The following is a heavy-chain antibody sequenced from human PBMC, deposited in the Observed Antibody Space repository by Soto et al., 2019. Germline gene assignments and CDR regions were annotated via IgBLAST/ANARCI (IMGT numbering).Heavy chain of an antibody. CDR3: AKGRGGSGSLTPRVDF. J-gene: IGHJ4*02. CDR1: GFTFNNYA. CDR2: ISGGGDTT. Sequence: GGSMRLSCAASGFTFNNYAMTWVRQAPGKGLEWVSAISGGGDTTSYADSVKGRFTVSRDGSKNTLYLQMSSLRAEDTALYYCAKGRGGSGSLTPRVDFWGQGTLVTVSS. V-gene: IGHV3-23*01. D-gene: IGHD3-10*01.